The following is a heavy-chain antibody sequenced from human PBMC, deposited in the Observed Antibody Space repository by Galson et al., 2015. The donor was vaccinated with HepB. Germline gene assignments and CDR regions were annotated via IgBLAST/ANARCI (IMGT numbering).Heavy chain of an antibody. CDR2: ISYDGSNK. V-gene: IGHV3-30-3*01. J-gene: IGHJ4*02. CDR3: ARAYDFWSGYPADY. Sequence: SLRLSCAASGFTFSSYAMHWVRQAPGKGLEWVAVISYDGSNKYYADSVKGRFTISRDNAKNSLYLQMNSLRDEDTAVYYCARAYDFWSGYPADYWGQGTLVTVSS. D-gene: IGHD3-3*01. CDR1: GFTFSSYA.